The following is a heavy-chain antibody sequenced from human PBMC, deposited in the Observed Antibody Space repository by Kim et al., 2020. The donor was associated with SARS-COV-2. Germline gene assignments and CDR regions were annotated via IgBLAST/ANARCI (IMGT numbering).Heavy chain of an antibody. CDR2: IDHSGAT. J-gene: IGHJ6*02. D-gene: IGHD3-3*01. V-gene: IGHV4-34*01. CDR1: VGSFSDYH. Sequence: SETLSLTCAVYVGSFSDYHWTWIRQSPGKGLEWIGEIDHSGATNYNPSLKSRVAISVDTSKNQFSLKLKSVTAADTAVYFCARGRAGVVPSPIMGLGPYYVYSALDVWGQGTTVSVSS. CDR3: ARGRAGVVPSPIMGLGPYYVYSALDV.